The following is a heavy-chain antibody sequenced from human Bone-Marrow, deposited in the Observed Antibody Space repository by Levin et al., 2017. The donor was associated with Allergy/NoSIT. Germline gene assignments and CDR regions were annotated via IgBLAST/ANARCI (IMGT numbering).Heavy chain of an antibody. Sequence: LSLTCAASGFTFTSFAMHWVRQAPGKGLEWLAIISYDGATTFYADSVQGRFTISRDNSNNLVFLQLNSLSAEDTAVYFCAKDGLRFGELLLDPYYFASWGQGTLLTVSS. D-gene: IGHD3-10*01. V-gene: IGHV3-30-3*01. CDR1: GFTFTSFA. J-gene: IGHJ4*02. CDR2: ISYDGATT. CDR3: AKDGLRFGELLLDPYYFAS.